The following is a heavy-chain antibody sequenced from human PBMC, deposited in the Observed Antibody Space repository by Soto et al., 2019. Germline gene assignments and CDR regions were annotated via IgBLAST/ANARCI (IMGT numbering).Heavy chain of an antibody. J-gene: IGHJ4*02. CDR1: GFTFSSYA. CDR3: AKGSGYYYNYFDY. V-gene: IGHV3-23*01. CDR2: ISGSGGST. D-gene: IGHD3-22*01. Sequence: GGSLRLSCAASGFTFSSYAMSWVRQAPGKGLEWVSAISGSGGSTYYADSGKGRFTISRDNSKNTLYLQMNGVRAEDTAVYYCAKGSGYYYNYFDYWGQGTLVTVSS.